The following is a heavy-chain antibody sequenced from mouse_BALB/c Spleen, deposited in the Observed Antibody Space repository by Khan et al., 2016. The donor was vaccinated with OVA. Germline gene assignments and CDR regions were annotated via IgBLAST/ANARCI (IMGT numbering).Heavy chain of an antibody. J-gene: IGHJ1*01. CDR1: GFSLTTYG. CDR2: IWAGGST. CDR3: AREGGLLWLFDV. Sequence: QVQLKESGPGLVAPSQSLSITCTVSGFSLTTYGVHWVRQPPGKGLEWLGVIWAGGSTNYNSALMSRLSISKDNSKSQVFLKMNSLQTDDTAMYYCAREGGLLWLFDVWGAGTTVTVSS. V-gene: IGHV2-9*02. D-gene: IGHD2-2*01.